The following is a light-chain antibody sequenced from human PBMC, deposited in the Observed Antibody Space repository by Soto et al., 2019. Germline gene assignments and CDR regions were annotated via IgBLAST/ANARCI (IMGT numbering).Light chain of an antibody. CDR2: GAS. Sequence: EIVMTQSPATLSVSPGERATLSSRASQSVRSNLAWYQQKPGQAPRLLIYGASTRATGIPARFSGSGSGTDFTLTISSLQSEDFAVYYCQQYNNWRAFGQGTKVEIK. J-gene: IGKJ1*01. CDR1: QSVRSN. CDR3: QQYNNWRA. V-gene: IGKV3-15*01.